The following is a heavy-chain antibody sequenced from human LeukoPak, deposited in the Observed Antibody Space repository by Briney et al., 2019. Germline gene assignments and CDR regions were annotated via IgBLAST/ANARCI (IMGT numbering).Heavy chain of an antibody. D-gene: IGHD6-13*01. J-gene: IGHJ5*02. CDR1: GYTFTGYY. CDR3: ARPAYSSSWYGNNWFDP. Sequence: ASVKVSCKASGYTFTGYYMHWVRQAPGQGLEWMGWINPNGGGTNYAQKFQGRVTMTRDTSISTAYMELSRLRSDDTAVYYCARPAYSSSWYGNNWFDPWGQGTLVTVSS. CDR2: INPNGGGT. V-gene: IGHV1-2*02.